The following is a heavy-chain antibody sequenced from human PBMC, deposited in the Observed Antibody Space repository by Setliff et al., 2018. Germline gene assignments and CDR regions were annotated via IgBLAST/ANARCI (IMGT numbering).Heavy chain of an antibody. V-gene: IGHV4-4*07. CDR2: IYTSGAT. D-gene: IGHD2-21*02. Sequence: PSETLSLTCTVSGGSIINSYYWSWIRQPAGRGLEYIGRIYTSGATNYSPSVRGRVTISVDHLKNQVSLNLKSVTAADTAVYFCAGATGVTYTWYFEHWGQGSLVTVSS. CDR1: GGSIINSYY. CDR3: AGATGVTYTWYFEH. J-gene: IGHJ1*01.